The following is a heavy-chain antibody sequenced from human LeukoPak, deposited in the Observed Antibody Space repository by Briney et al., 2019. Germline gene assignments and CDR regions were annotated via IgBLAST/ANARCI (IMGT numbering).Heavy chain of an antibody. D-gene: IGHD2-2*01. CDR1: GGSISSYY. Sequence: SETLSLTCTVSGGSISSYYWSWIRQPPGKGLEWIGYIYYSGSTNYNPSLKSRVTISVDTSKNQFSLKLSSVTAADTAVYYCARDRRGYCSSTSCYEERNYYYGMDVWGQGTTVTVSS. CDR3: ARDRRGYCSSTSCYEERNYYYGMDV. V-gene: IGHV4-59*01. J-gene: IGHJ6*02. CDR2: IYYSGST.